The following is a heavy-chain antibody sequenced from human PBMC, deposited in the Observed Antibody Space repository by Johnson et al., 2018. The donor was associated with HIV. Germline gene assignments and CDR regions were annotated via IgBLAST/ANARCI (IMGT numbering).Heavy chain of an antibody. CDR3: ARVKQQVVRVGSDAFDI. CDR1: GFTFDDYG. Sequence: VQLVESGGGLVKPGGSLRLSCAASGFTFDDYGMSWVLQAPGKGLEWVSGINWNGDRKSYGDSAKGRFTISRDNAKNSLYLQMNSLRAEDTALYYCARVKQQVVRVGSDAFDIWGQGTMVTVSS. CDR2: INWNGDRK. V-gene: IGHV3-20*04. J-gene: IGHJ3*02. D-gene: IGHD6-13*01.